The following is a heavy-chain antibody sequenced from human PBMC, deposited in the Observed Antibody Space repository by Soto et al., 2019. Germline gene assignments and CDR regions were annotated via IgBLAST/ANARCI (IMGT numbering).Heavy chain of an antibody. CDR3: AKDPTGTTRNFDC. J-gene: IGHJ4*02. V-gene: IGHV3-23*01. Sequence: EVQLLESGGGLVQPGGSLRLSCAASGFSFSSYDMNWVRQAPGKGLEWVSVISAGGSSRYYADSVKGRVTISRDNSKNTLYLQMNSLRAEDTALYYCAKDPTGTTRNFDCWGQGTLVTVSS. D-gene: IGHD1-7*01. CDR2: ISAGGSSR. CDR1: GFSFSSYD.